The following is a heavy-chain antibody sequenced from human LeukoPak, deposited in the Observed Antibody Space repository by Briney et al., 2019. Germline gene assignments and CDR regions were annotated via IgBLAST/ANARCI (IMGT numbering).Heavy chain of an antibody. J-gene: IGHJ6*02. Sequence: SETLSLTCTVSGGSISSYYWSWIRQPPGKGLEWIGYIYYSGSTNYNPSLKSRVTISVDASKNQFSLKLSSVTAADTAVYYCARDRREDRAFGYYYYGMDVWGQGTTVTVSS. D-gene: IGHD5-18*01. CDR3: ARDRREDRAFGYYYYGMDV. V-gene: IGHV4-59*01. CDR1: GGSISSYY. CDR2: IYYSGST.